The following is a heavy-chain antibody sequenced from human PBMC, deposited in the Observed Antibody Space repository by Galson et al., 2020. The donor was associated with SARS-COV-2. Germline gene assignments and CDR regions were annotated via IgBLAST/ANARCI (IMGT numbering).Heavy chain of an antibody. CDR3: ARHLPRTRTFDY. V-gene: IGHV4-59*08. CDR2: VYYSEYVYYSGST. D-gene: IGHD2-2*01. Sequence: SETLSLTCTVSGDSVTNYYSWTWIRQPPGKGLEWIGYVYYSEYVYYSGSTNYNPSLKSRVTMSVDTSKNQFSLKLSYVTAADTAVYYCARHLPRTRTFDYWGQGTLVTVSS. CDR1: GDSVTNYY. J-gene: IGHJ4*02.